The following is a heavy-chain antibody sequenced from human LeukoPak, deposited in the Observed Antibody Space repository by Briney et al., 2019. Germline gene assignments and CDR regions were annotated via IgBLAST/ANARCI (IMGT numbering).Heavy chain of an antibody. D-gene: IGHD6-19*01. CDR1: GFPFSIYE. J-gene: IGHJ4*02. CDR2: IGSSGTIR. CDR3: ALLAVASDFDY. Sequence: GGSLRLSCAVSGFPFSIYEMNWVRQAPGKGLEWVSNIGSSGTIRYYADSVKGRFSISRDNAKNSLYLQMNSLRVEDTGVYYCALLAVASDFDYWGQGALVTVSS. V-gene: IGHV3-48*03.